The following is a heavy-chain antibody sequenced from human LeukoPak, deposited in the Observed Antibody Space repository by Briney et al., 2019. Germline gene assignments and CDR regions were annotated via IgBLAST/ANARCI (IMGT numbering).Heavy chain of an antibody. CDR2: INPNSGGT. Sequence: ASVKVSCKASGYTFTGYYMHWVRQAPGQGLEWMGRINPNSGGTNFAQKFQGRVSMTRDTSISTAYMELSRLRSDDTAVYYWAKYRQGPAAPNWLDPWGQGTLVTVSS. CDR3: AKYRQGPAAPNWLDP. CDR1: GYTFTGYY. J-gene: IGHJ5*02. V-gene: IGHV1-2*06. D-gene: IGHD2-2*01.